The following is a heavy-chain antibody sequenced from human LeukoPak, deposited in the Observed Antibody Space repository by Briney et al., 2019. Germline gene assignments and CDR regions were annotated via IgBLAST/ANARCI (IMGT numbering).Heavy chain of an antibody. J-gene: IGHJ4*02. CDR2: INPNSGGT. D-gene: IGHD6-13*01. CDR3: ARARGIPSSSLYYFDY. V-gene: IGHV1-2*04. CDR1: GYTFTGYY. Sequence: ASVKVSCKASGYTFTGYYMHWVRQAPGQGLEWMGWINPNSGGTNYAQKFQGWVTMTRDTSISTAYMELSRLRSEDTAVYYCARARGIPSSSLYYFDYWGQGTLVTVSS.